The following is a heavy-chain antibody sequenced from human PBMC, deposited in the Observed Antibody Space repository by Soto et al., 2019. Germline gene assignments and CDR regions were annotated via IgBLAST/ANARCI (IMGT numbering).Heavy chain of an antibody. D-gene: IGHD3-10*01. CDR3: AKDLSYYGSGSYYIFDY. J-gene: IGHJ4*02. V-gene: IGHV3-30*02. CDR1: GFTFSSYG. CDR2: IWYDGSNK. Sequence: QPGGSLRLSCAASGFTFSSYGMHWVRQAPGKGLEWVAVIWYDGSNKYYADSVKGRFTISKDNSKNTLYLQMNSLRAEDTAVYYCAKDLSYYGSGSYYIFDYWGQGTLVTVSS.